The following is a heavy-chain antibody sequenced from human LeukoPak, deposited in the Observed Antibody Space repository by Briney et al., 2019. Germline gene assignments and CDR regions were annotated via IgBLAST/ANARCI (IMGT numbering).Heavy chain of an antibody. CDR1: GFTFTKCA. CDR2: ITATGDTA. Sequence: PGGSLRLSCVASGFTFTKCAMSWIRQAPGKGLEWVAIITATGDTAYYADSVKGRFTISRDNSKNTLYLQMNSLRAEDTAVYYCASLTVAGTAFGYWGQGTLVTVSS. D-gene: IGHD6-19*01. CDR3: ASLTVAGTAFGY. V-gene: IGHV3-23*01. J-gene: IGHJ4*02.